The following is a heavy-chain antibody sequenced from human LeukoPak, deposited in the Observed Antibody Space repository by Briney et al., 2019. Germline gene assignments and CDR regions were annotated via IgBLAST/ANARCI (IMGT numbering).Heavy chain of an antibody. D-gene: IGHD3-22*01. CDR2: IDSGGRT. CDR1: GSTVSSNY. V-gene: IGHV3-66*02. CDR3: ARGHYYDSSGLDY. J-gene: IGHJ4*02. Sequence: GGSLRLSCAASGSTVSSNYMNWVRQAPGKGLEWVSVIDSGGRTFYADSVKGRFTISRDNSKNTLFLQMNSLRAEDTAVYYCARGHYYDSSGLDYWGQGTLVTVSS.